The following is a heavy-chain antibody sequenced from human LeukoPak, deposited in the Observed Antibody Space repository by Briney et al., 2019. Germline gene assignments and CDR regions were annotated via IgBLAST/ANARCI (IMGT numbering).Heavy chain of an antibody. D-gene: IGHD4-11*01. CDR1: GYTFTDYY. CDR3: ARDNYPYAFDI. CDR2: INPNSGDT. V-gene: IGHV1-2*02. J-gene: IGHJ3*02. Sequence: ASVKVSCKASGYTFTDYYMHWVRQAPGQGLEWMGWINPNSGDTDYAQNFQGRVTMTRDTSISTSYMELTRLRPDDTAVYYCARDNYPYAFDIWGQGTMVTVSS.